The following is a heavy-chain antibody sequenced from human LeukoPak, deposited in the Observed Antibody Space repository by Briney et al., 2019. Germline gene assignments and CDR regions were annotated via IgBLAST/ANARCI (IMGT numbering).Heavy chain of an antibody. CDR3: ARAAQGYYMDV. V-gene: IGHV4-38-2*02. CDR1: GYSISSGYY. Sequence: SETLSLTCTVSGYSISSGYYWGWIRQPPGKGLEWIGSIYYSGSTYYNPSLKSRVTISVDTSKNQFSLKLSSVTAADTAVYYCARAAQGYYMDVWGKGTTVTVSS. J-gene: IGHJ6*03. CDR2: IYYSGST.